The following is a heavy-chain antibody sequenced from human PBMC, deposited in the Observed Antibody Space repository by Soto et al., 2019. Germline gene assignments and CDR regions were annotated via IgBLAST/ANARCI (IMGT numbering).Heavy chain of an antibody. V-gene: IGHV3-23*01. CDR1: GFTFSSYA. D-gene: IGHD3-10*01. Sequence: EVQLLESGGGLVQPGGSLRLSCAASGFTFSSYAMSWVRQAPGKGLEWVSAISGSGGSTYYADSVKGRFTISRDNSKNGRYLQMNGRRAEDTAVYYCAKGFLVPRGMGVWGQGTTVTVSS. CDR2: ISGSGGST. CDR3: AKGFLVPRGMGV. J-gene: IGHJ6*02.